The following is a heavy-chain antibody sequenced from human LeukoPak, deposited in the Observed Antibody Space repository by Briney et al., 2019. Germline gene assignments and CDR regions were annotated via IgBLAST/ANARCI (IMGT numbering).Heavy chain of an antibody. V-gene: IGHV5-51*01. CDR1: GYSFTSYW. Sequence: GESLKISCKGSGYSFTSYWIGWVRQMPGKGLEWMGIIYPGDSDTRYSPSFQGQVTISADKSISTAYLQWSSLKASDTAMYYCARRPAYDSSGYYQYYFDYWGQGTLVTVSS. CDR3: ARRPAYDSSGYYQYYFDY. D-gene: IGHD3-22*01. CDR2: IYPGDSDT. J-gene: IGHJ4*02.